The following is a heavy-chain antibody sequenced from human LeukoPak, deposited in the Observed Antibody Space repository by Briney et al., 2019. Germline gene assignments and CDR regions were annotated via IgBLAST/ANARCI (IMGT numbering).Heavy chain of an antibody. CDR2: TNPNSGGT. CDR1: GYTFTGYY. V-gene: IGHV1-2*02. D-gene: IGHD3-9*01. CDR3: AREKRYYDILTGWGWFDP. J-gene: IGHJ5*02. Sequence: ASVKVSCKASGYTFTGYYMHWVRQAPGQGLEWMGWTNPNSGGTNYAQKFQGRVTMTRDTSISTAYMELSSLRSEDTAVYYCAREKRYYDILTGWGWFDPWGQGTLVTVSS.